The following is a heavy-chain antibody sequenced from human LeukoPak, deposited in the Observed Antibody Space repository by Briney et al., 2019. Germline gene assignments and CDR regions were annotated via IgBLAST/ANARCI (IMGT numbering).Heavy chain of an antibody. CDR2: IDPSSTYI. J-gene: IGHJ4*02. V-gene: IGHV3-21*01. Sequence: GGSLRLSCAASGFTFSSYTMNWVRQAPGKGLEWVSSIDPSSTYIYYADSVKGRFTISRDNAQNSLYLQMNSLRAEDTAVYYCTRGSYGGYEYWGQGTLVTVSS. D-gene: IGHD4-17*01. CDR1: GFTFSSYT. CDR3: TRGSYGGYEY.